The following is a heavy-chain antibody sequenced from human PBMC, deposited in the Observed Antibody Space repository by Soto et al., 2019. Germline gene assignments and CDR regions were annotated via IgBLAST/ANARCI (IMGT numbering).Heavy chain of an antibody. CDR1: GFTFSSYA. J-gene: IGHJ4*02. D-gene: IGHD3-22*01. CDR2: ISGSGGST. V-gene: IGHV3-23*01. CDR3: AKDNFDSSGYYYIDY. Sequence: EVQLLESGGGLVQPGGSLRLSCAASGFTFSSYAMSWVRQSPGKGLEWVSAISGSGGSTYYADSVKGRFTISRDNSKNTLYLHMNSLRAEDTAVYYCAKDNFDSSGYYYIDYWGQGTLVTVSS.